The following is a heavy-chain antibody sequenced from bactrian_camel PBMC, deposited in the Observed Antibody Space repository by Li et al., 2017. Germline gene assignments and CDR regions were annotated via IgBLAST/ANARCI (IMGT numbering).Heavy chain of an antibody. Sequence: VQLVESGGGSVQAGGSLRLSCTASGFTFVDSDMGWFRRAPGNECELVSTISPDGTTYYADSVKGRFTISKDNDENTVYLQMNSLRPEDTGMYYCAAEYEFGLVVVIRTAWTTGAKEPRSPSP. V-gene: IGHV3S63*01. CDR2: ISPDGTT. CDR1: GFTFVDSD. D-gene: IGHD1*01. J-gene: IGHJ7*01.